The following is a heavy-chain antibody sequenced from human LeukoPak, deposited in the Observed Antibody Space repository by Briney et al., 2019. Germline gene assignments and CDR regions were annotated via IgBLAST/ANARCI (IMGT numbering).Heavy chain of an antibody. CDR1: GGTFSSYA. CDR2: IIPIFGIA. V-gene: IGHV1-69*04. CDR3: AGEDQSGGILDYGTWFDP. J-gene: IGHJ5*02. Sequence: SVKVSCKASGGTFSSYAISWVRRAPGQGLEWMGRIIPIFGIANYAQKFQGRVTITADKSTSTAYMELSSLRSEDTAVYYCAGEDQSGGILDYGTWFDPWGQGTLVTVSS. D-gene: IGHD4-17*01.